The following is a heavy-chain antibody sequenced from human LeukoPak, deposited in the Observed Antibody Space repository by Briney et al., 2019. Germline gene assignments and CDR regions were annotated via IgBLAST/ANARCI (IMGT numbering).Heavy chain of an antibody. V-gene: IGHV3-30*18. CDR1: GFPFSGYG. CDR2: ISYDGSNK. D-gene: IGHD3-22*01. CDR3: AKENYYDSSGPDAFDI. Sequence: GGSLRLSCAASGFPFSGYGMHWVRQAPGKGLEWVAVISYDGSNKYYADSVKGRFTISRDNSKNTLYLQMNSLRAEDTAVYYCAKENYYDSSGPDAFDIWGQGTMVTVSS. J-gene: IGHJ3*02.